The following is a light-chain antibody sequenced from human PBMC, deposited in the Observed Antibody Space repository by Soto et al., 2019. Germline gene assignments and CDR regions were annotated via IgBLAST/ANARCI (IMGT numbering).Light chain of an antibody. CDR3: QQYQTYSRT. Sequence: DIQMTQSPSTVSASVGSRITITCRASQSIITWLAWYRQRPGAAPRLLCYDGSTLAMGVPSRFSGSASGTDFTISISRQQPDDFATFYCQQYQTYSRTFGQGTKVEVK. J-gene: IGKJ1*01. CDR2: DGS. CDR1: QSIITW. V-gene: IGKV1-5*01.